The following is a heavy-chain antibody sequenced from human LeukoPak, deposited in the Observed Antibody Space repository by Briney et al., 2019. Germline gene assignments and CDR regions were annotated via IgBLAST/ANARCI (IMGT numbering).Heavy chain of an antibody. CDR3: ARVGSGLDY. D-gene: IGHD2-8*02. J-gene: IGHJ4*02. CDR2: IYYSGST. V-gene: IGHV4-59*11. CDR1: GGSISSHY. Sequence: SETLSLTCTVSGGSISSHYWSWIRQPPGKGLEWIGYIYYSGSTNYNPSLKSRVTISVDTSNNQCSLTLSSVTAADTAVYYCARVGSGLDYWGQGTLVTVSS.